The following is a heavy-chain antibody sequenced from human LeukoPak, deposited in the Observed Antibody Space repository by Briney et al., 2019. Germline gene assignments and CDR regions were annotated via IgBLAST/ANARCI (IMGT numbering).Heavy chain of an antibody. J-gene: IGHJ2*01. CDR3: ARFADWSGYYIYWYFDL. CDR1: GYTFTSYY. V-gene: IGHV1-2*02. D-gene: IGHD3-3*01. Sequence: ASAKVSCKASGYTFTSYYMHWVRQAPGQGLEWMGWMNPNSGNTDYAQKFQGRVTMTRDTSISTAYMELSRLRSDDTAVYYCARFADWSGYYIYWYFDLWGRGTLVTVSS. CDR2: MNPNSGNT.